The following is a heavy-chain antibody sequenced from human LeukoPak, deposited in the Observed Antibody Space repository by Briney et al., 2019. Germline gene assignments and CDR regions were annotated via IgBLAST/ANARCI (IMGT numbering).Heavy chain of an antibody. V-gene: IGHV1-69*13. Sequence: ASVKVSCKASGYTFTSYYIHWVRQAPGQGLEWMGGIIPIFGTANYAQKFQGRVTITADESTSTAYMELSSLRSEDTAVYYCARDFRGPWIQLWYPYYYGMDVWGQGTTVTVSS. CDR3: ARDFRGPWIQLWYPYYYGMDV. D-gene: IGHD5-18*01. CDR1: GYTFTSYY. CDR2: IIPIFGTA. J-gene: IGHJ6*02.